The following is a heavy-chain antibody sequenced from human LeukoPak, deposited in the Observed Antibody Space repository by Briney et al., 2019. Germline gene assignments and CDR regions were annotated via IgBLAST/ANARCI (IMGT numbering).Heavy chain of an antibody. D-gene: IGHD3-10*01. CDR2: IYYSGST. J-gene: IGHJ6*03. CDR1: GGSFSGYY. Sequence: SETLSLTCAVYGGSFSGYYWSWIRQPPGKGLEWIGYIYYSGSTKYNPSLKSRVTISVDTSKNQLSLKLRSVTATDTAVYYCARDVPRGTGYMDVWGKGTTVTVSS. V-gene: IGHV4-59*01. CDR3: ARDVPRGTGYMDV.